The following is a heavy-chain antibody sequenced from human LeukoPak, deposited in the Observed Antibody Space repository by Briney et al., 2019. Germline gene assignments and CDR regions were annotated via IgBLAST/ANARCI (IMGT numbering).Heavy chain of an antibody. Sequence: PGGSLRLSCAASGFTFSSYNMNWVRQAPRKGLEWVSSISSGSSYIYYADSVKGRFTISRDNAKNSLYLQMNSLRAEDTAVYYCTREGGSGFDYWGQGTLVTVSS. CDR1: GFTFSSYN. CDR2: ISSGSSYI. J-gene: IGHJ4*02. D-gene: IGHD3-16*01. V-gene: IGHV3-21*01. CDR3: TREGGSGFDY.